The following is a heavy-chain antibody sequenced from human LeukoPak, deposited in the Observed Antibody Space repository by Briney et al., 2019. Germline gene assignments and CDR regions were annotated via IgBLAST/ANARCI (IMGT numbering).Heavy chain of an antibody. J-gene: IGHJ3*02. CDR3: ARDTLRAAFDI. Sequence: GGSLRLSCAASGFTFSSYWMSWVRQAPGKGLEWVANIKQDGSERYYVDSVKGRFTISRDNAKNSLYLQMNSLRAEDTAVYYCARDTLRAAFDIWGQGTTVAVSS. D-gene: IGHD2-15*01. CDR2: IKQDGSER. CDR1: GFTFSSYW. V-gene: IGHV3-7*01.